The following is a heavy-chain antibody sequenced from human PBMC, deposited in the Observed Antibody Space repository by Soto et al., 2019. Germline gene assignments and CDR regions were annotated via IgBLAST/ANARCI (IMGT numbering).Heavy chain of an antibody. V-gene: IGHV1-18*04. CDR1: GYTFTSDY. Sequence: AFLQNSCQTCGYTFTSDYIRWVRQAPGQGLEWMGWISAYNGNTNYAQKLQGRVTMTTDTSTSTAYMELRSRRSDDTAVYYCARDPPLPDYWGQGSLVTGSS. J-gene: IGHJ4*02. D-gene: IGHD1-26*01. CDR3: ARDPPLPDY. CDR2: ISAYNGNT.